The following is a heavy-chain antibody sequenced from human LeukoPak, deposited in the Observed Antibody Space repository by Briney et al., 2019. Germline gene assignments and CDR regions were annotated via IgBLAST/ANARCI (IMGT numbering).Heavy chain of an antibody. V-gene: IGHV3-30*02. CDR2: IRNDGSNQ. Sequence: GGSLRLSCAPSGFTFSRFGIHWVRQAPGKGLEWVAFIRNDGSNQYYADSVKGRFTISRDNSKNTLYLQMNSLRAEDTAVYYCAKDDLRARSVSGYWGQGTLVTVSS. J-gene: IGHJ4*02. CDR3: AKDDLRARSVSGY. D-gene: IGHD1-26*01. CDR1: GFTFSRFG.